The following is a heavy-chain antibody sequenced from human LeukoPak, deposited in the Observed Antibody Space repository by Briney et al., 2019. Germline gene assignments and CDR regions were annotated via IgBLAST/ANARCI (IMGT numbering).Heavy chain of an antibody. Sequence: GGSLRLSCVASGFTFSSHAIHWVRQAPGKGLEWVAFIRYDASNKYYADSVKGRFTISRDNSKNTLYLQMNSLRAEDTAVYYCAKRSDIVVVPAAISLPNYGMDVWGQGTTVTVSS. CDR3: AKRSDIVVVPAAISLPNYGMDV. CDR2: IRYDASNK. CDR1: GFTFSSHA. D-gene: IGHD2-2*02. J-gene: IGHJ6*02. V-gene: IGHV3-30*02.